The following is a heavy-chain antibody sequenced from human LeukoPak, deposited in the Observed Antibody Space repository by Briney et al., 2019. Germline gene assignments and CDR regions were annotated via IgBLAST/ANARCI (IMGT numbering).Heavy chain of an antibody. CDR3: ARLYGNYQNYFDY. Sequence: SETLSLTCTVSGGSISSYYWSWIRQPPGKGLEWIGYIYYSGSTNYNPSLKSRVTISVDTSKNQFSLKLRSVTAADTAVYYCARLYGNYQNYFDYWGQGTLVTVSS. D-gene: IGHD1-7*01. CDR1: GGSISSYY. J-gene: IGHJ4*02. V-gene: IGHV4-59*12. CDR2: IYYSGST.